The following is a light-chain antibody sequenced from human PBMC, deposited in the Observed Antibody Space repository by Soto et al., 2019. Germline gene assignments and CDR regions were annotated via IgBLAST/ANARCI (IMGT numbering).Light chain of an antibody. CDR1: QKISNH. CDR2: AAS. V-gene: IGKV1-39*01. Sequence: DIQMAQSPASLSASVGDRVTITCRASQKISNHLNWFQQKSGKAPRLLIYAASTLQSGVPSRFSGSGSGTDFTLTISSLQPDDFATYYCQQYYSYLTFGPGTKVDIK. CDR3: QQYYSYLT. J-gene: IGKJ3*01.